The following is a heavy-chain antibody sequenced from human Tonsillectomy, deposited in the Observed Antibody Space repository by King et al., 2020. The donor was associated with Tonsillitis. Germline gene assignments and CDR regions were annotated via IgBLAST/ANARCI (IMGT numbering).Heavy chain of an antibody. Sequence: LQLQESGPGLVKPSETLYLTCTVSGDYITSSRHYWGWIRQPPGKGLEWIGNMYHRGSTNYNPSLKGRVNISVDTSKNQFSLKLSSVTAADTAVYYCTRQALRYVDWRDAFEIW. CDR3: TRQALRYVDWRDAFEI. V-gene: IGHV4-39*07. CDR2: MYHRGST. D-gene: IGHD3-9*01. J-gene: IGHJ3*02. CDR1: GDYITSSRHY.